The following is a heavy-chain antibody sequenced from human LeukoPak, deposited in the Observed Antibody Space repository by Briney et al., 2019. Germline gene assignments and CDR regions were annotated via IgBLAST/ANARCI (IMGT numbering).Heavy chain of an antibody. J-gene: IGHJ3*02. CDR2: IYYSGST. V-gene: IGHV4-59*12. CDR3: ARDGGIGAFDI. Sequence: PSGTLSLTCTVSGGSISSYYWSWIRQPPGKGLEWIGYIYYSGSTNYNPSLKSRVTISVDRSKNQFSLKLSSVTAADTAVYYCARDGGIGAFDIWGQGTMVTVSS. D-gene: IGHD1-26*01. CDR1: GGSISSYY.